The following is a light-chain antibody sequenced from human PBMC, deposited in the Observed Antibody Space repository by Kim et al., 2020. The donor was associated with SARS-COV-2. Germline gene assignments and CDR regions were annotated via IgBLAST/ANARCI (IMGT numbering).Light chain of an antibody. Sequence: QLVLTQPPSASGTLGQRVTISCSGSSSNIGSNPVNWYQQFPGTAPKLLIYTNNQWPSGVPDRFSGSKSGTSASLAISGLQSEDEADYYCAAWDDSLNGVVFGGGTQLTVL. CDR2: TNN. V-gene: IGLV1-44*01. CDR3: AAWDDSLNGVV. CDR1: SSNIGSNP. J-gene: IGLJ2*01.